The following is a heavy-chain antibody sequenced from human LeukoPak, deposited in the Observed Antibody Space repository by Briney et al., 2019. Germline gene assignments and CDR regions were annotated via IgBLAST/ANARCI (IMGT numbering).Heavy chain of an antibody. J-gene: IGHJ4*02. CDR2: IKQDGSEK. Sequence: GGSLRLSCAASGFTFSSYRMSWIRQAPGKGLEWVANIKQDGSEKYYVDSVKGRFTISRDNAKNSLYLQMNSLRAEDTAVYYCARVSVMDDHFDYWGQGTLVTVSS. CDR1: GFTFSSYR. CDR3: ARVSVMDDHFDY. V-gene: IGHV3-7*01. D-gene: IGHD2-2*03.